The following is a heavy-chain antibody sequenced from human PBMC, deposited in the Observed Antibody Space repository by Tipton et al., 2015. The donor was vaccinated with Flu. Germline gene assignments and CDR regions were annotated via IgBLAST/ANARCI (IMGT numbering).Heavy chain of an antibody. Sequence: LRLSCTVSGGSIPTYYWSWIRQPPGKGLEWIGYIYDSGSTNYNPSLGSRVTISVDTSKSQFSLTLTSVTAADTAVYFCARRDYCFLTGSRAFDIWGQGTMVTVSP. CDR1: GGSIPTYY. CDR3: ARRDYCFLTGSRAFDI. CDR2: IYDSGST. D-gene: IGHD3-9*01. V-gene: IGHV4-59*08. J-gene: IGHJ3*02.